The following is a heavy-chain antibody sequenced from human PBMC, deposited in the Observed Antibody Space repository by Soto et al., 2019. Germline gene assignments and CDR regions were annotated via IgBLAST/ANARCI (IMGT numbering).Heavy chain of an antibody. D-gene: IGHD3-16*02. CDR3: ASPHYDYVWGSYLY. CDR1: GFTFSSYA. CDR2: ISYDGSNK. V-gene: IGHV3-30-3*01. J-gene: IGHJ4*02. Sequence: QVQLVESGGGVVQPGRSLRLSCAASGFTFSSYAMHWVRQAPGKGLEWVAVISYDGSNKYYADSVKGRFTISRDNSKNTPYLQMNSLRAEDTAVYYCASPHYDYVWGSYLYWGQGTLVTVSS.